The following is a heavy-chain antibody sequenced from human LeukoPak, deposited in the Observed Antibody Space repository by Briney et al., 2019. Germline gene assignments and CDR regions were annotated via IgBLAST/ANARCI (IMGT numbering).Heavy chain of an antibody. D-gene: IGHD6-13*01. CDR2: IYYSGST. CDR3: ARGIAAGHNWFDP. Sequence: PSETLSLTCTVSGGSISSYYWSWIRQPPGKGLEWIGYIYYSGSTNYNPSLKSRVTISVDTSKNQFSLKLSSVPAADTAVYYCARGIAAGHNWFDPWGQGTLVTVSS. CDR1: GGSISSYY. V-gene: IGHV4-59*01. J-gene: IGHJ5*02.